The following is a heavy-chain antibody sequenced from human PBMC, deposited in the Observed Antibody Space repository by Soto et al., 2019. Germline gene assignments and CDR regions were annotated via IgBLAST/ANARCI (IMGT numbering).Heavy chain of an antibody. CDR1: GFTFSSYG. J-gene: IGHJ4*02. CDR3: AKVLLRFIVVVVAATVDY. Sequence: GGSLRLSCAASGFTFSSYGMHWVRQAPGKGLEWVAVISYDGSNKYYADSVKGRFTISRDNSKNTLYLQMNSLRAEDTAVYYCAKVLLRFIVVVVAATVDYWGQGTLVTVSS. V-gene: IGHV3-30*18. D-gene: IGHD2-15*01. CDR2: ISYDGSNK.